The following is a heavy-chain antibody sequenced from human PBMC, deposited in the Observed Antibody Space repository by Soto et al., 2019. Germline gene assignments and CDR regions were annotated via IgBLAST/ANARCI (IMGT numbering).Heavy chain of an antibody. CDR2: IDTYGGTI. Sequence: EVHLVESGGGLVQPGGSLRLSCAASGFTFSSHWMHWVRQAPEKGLMWVSRIDTYGGTIDYAASVEGRFTISRDNVKNTLYLQMNSLRAEDTAVYFCARNNWGIDYWGQGVLVTVST. D-gene: IGHD3-16*01. CDR1: GFTFSSHW. CDR3: ARNNWGIDY. J-gene: IGHJ4*02. V-gene: IGHV3-74*01.